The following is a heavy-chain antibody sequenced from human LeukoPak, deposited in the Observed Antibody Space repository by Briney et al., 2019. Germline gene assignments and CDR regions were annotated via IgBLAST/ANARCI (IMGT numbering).Heavy chain of an antibody. CDR2: IYHSGST. CDR1: GGSISSGGYY. D-gene: IGHD3-22*01. J-gene: IGHJ3*02. CDR3: ARVYYDSSGYYYEGGLAFDI. Sequence: SETLSLTCTVSGGSISSGGYYWSWIRQPPGKGLEWIGYIYHSGSTYYNPSLKSRVTISVDRSKNQFSLKLSSVTAADTAVYYCARVYYDSSGYYYEGGLAFDIWGQGTMVTVSS. V-gene: IGHV4-30-2*01.